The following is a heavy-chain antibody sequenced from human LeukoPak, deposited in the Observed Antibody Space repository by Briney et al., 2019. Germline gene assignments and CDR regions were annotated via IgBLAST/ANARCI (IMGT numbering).Heavy chain of an antibody. CDR1: GFTFSSYS. J-gene: IGHJ3*02. CDR2: ISSSSGSI. V-gene: IGHV3-48*02. Sequence: PGGSLRLSCAASGFTFSSYSMNWVRQAPGKGLEWVSYISSSSGSIYYADSVKGRFTISRDNAKNSLYLQMNSLSDEDTAVYYCARDETWAFDIWGQGTMVTVSS. CDR3: ARDETWAFDI.